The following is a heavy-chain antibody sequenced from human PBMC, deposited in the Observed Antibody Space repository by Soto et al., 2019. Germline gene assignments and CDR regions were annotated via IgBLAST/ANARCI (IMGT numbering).Heavy chain of an antibody. Sequence: ASVKVSCKASGYTFTRYAMHWVRQAPGQRLEWMGWINAGNGNTKYSQKFQGRVTITRDTSASTAYMELSSLRSEDTAVYYCAREGTHYGMDVWGQGTTVTVSS. CDR3: AREGTHYGMDV. CDR1: GYTFTRYA. J-gene: IGHJ6*02. D-gene: IGHD3-10*01. V-gene: IGHV1-3*01. CDR2: INAGNGNT.